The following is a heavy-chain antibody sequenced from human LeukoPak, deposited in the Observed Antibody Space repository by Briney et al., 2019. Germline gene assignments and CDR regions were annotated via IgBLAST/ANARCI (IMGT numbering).Heavy chain of an antibody. D-gene: IGHD5-12*01. CDR1: GGSVSSGSYY. CDR3: ARGHRRGGYDKKFDY. V-gene: IGHV4-61*01. J-gene: IGHJ4*02. Sequence: PSETLSLTCIVSGGSVSSGSYYWNWIRQPPGKGLEWIGYIYYSGSTNYNPSLKSRATISVDTSKNQFSLKLSSVTAADTAVYYCARGHRRGGYDKKFDYWGQGTLVTVSS. CDR2: IYYSGST.